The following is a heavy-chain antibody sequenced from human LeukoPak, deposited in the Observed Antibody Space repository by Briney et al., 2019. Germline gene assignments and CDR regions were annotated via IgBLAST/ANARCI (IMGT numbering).Heavy chain of an antibody. CDR1: GGSFSGYY. Sequence: SETLSLTCAVYGGSFSGYYWSWIRQPPGKGLEWIGEINHSGSTNYNPSLKSRVTISVDTSKNQFSLKLSSVTAADTAVYYCARSWVKFGEPALFDPWGQGTLVTVSS. J-gene: IGHJ5*02. D-gene: IGHD3-10*01. CDR2: INHSGST. CDR3: ARSWVKFGEPALFDP. V-gene: IGHV4-34*01.